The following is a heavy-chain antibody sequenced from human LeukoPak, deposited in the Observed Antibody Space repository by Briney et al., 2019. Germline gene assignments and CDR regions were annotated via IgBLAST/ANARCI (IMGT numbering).Heavy chain of an antibody. V-gene: IGHV3-23*01. CDR3: AKSLVRGVYYYHMDV. CDR1: GFTFSSYA. D-gene: IGHD3-10*01. Sequence: QNGGSLRLSCAASGFTFSSYAMSWVRQAPGKGLEWVSAISGSGGSTYYADSVKGRFTISRDNSKNTLYLQMNSLRAEDTAVYYCAKSLVRGVYYYHMDVWGKGTTVTVSS. CDR2: ISGSGGST. J-gene: IGHJ6*03.